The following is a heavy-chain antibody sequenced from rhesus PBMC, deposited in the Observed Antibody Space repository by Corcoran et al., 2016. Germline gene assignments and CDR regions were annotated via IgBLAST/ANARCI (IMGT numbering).Heavy chain of an antibody. CDR2: NYGSGGSN. CDR3: ARVGSSWSEWDTVGTEWYFDL. Sequence: QVQLQESGPGLVKPSETLSLTCAVSGYSISSGYYWGGIRQPPGKGLEWIGSNYGSGGSNYLNPSLKSRVTLSVDTSKNQFSLKLSSWTAADTAVYYCARVGSSWSEWDTVGTEWYFDLWGPGTPITISS. D-gene: IGHD5-42*01. V-gene: IGHV4S14*01. CDR1: GYSISSGYY. J-gene: IGHJ2*01.